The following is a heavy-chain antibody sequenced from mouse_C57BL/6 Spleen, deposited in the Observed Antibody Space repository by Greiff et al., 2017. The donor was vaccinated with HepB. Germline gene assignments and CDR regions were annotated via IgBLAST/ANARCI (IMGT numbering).Heavy chain of an antibody. D-gene: IGHD1-1*01. CDR3: ARSNYGSSYVPWYFDV. Sequence: VQLQQPGAELVKPGASVKLSCKASGYTFTSYWMHWVKQRPGQGLEWIGMIHPNSGSTNYNEKFKSKATLTVDKSSSTAYMQLSSLTSEDSAVYYCARSNYGSSYVPWYFDVWGTGTTVTVSS. CDR2: IHPNSGST. J-gene: IGHJ1*03. V-gene: IGHV1-64*01. CDR1: GYTFTSYW.